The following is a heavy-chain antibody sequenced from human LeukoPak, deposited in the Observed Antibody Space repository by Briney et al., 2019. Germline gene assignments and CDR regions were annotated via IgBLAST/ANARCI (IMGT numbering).Heavy chain of an antibody. CDR1: GFTSTNYW. J-gene: IGHJ3*01. CDR3: ARLARGWSGIFDV. V-gene: IGHV5-51*01. Sequence: GESLKISCKGSGFTSTNYWIAWVRQVPGKDLEWMGITYARDHDTRYSPSFQGGQVTISADKSFTSVYLQWSSLQSSDTAMYYCARLARGWSGIFDVWGQGTMVTVS. D-gene: IGHD6-19*01. CDR2: TYARDHDT.